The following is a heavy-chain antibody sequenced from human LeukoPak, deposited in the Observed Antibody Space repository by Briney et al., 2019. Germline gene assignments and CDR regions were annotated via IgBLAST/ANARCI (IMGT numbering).Heavy chain of an antibody. Sequence: GASVKVSCKASGYTFTSYGISWVRQAPGQGLDWKGWISAYNGNTNYAQKLQGRVTMTTDTSTSTAYMELRSLRSDDTAVYYCARLYAPTGYFDYWGQGTLVTVSS. D-gene: IGHD2-8*01. J-gene: IGHJ4*02. V-gene: IGHV1-18*01. CDR2: ISAYNGNT. CDR3: ARLYAPTGYFDY. CDR1: GYTFTSYG.